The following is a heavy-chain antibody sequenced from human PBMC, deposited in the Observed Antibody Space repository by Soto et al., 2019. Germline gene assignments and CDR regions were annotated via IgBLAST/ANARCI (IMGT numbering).Heavy chain of an antibody. CDR1: GGSISSSSYY. D-gene: IGHD1-26*01. J-gene: IGHJ4*02. CDR3: SREMGGSIDY. CDR2: IYHSGST. V-gene: IGHV4-39*01. Sequence: QLQLQESGPGLVKPSETLSLTCTVSGGSISSSSYYWGWIRQPPGKGLEWIGTIYHSGSTYYKPSLQSRVTISVDTSKNPFSLKLNSVTAADTAIYYCSREMGGSIDYWGQGTLVTVSS.